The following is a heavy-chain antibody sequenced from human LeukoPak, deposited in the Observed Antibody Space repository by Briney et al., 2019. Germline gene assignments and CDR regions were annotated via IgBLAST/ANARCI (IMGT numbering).Heavy chain of an antibody. Sequence: GGSLRLSCAASGFTVSSNYMSWVRQAPGKGLEWVSVIYSGGGTYYADSVKGRFTISRDNSKNTLYLQMNSLRPEDTAVYYCARDLRLTTIFGVVSNWGQGTLVTVSS. D-gene: IGHD3-3*01. J-gene: IGHJ4*02. V-gene: IGHV3-66*02. CDR2: IYSGGGT. CDR3: ARDLRLTTIFGVVSN. CDR1: GFTVSSNY.